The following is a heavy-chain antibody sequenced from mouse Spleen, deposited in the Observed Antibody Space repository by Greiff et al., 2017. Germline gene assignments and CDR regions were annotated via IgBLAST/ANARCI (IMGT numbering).Heavy chain of an antibody. Sequence: EVKLQESGPGLVKPSQTVFLTCTVTGISITTGNYRWSWIRQFPGNKLEWIGYIYYSGTITYNPSLTSRTTITRDTPKNQFFLEMNSLTAEDTATYYCARDLKDYDGWYFDVWGAGTTVTVSS. V-gene: IGHV3-5*01. D-gene: IGHD2-4*01. CDR3: ARDLKDYDGWYFDV. CDR2: IYYSGTI. CDR1: GISITTGNYR. J-gene: IGHJ1*01.